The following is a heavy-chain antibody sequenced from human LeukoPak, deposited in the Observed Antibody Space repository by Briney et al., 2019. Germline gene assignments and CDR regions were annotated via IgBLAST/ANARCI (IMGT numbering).Heavy chain of an antibody. D-gene: IGHD3-9*01. Sequence: SETLSLTCTVSGGSISSGDYYWSWIRQPPGKGLEWIGYIYYSGSTYYNPSLKSRVTISVDTSKNQFSLKLSSVTAADTAVYYCARQIHWVSPYYFDYWGQGTLVTVSS. CDR3: ARQIHWVSPYYFDY. J-gene: IGHJ4*02. CDR2: IYYSGST. CDR1: GGSISSGDYY. V-gene: IGHV4-30-4*01.